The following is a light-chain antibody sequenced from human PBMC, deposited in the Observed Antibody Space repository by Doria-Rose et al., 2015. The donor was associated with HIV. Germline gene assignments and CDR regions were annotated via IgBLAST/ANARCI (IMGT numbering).Light chain of an antibody. V-gene: IGKV1-8*01. CDR3: QQYYSYPT. J-gene: IGKJ2*01. CDR2: AAS. CDR1: QGISSF. Sequence: AIRMTQSPSSLPASTGDRVTITCRASQGISSFLAWYQQKPGKAPKLLIYAASTLQSGVPSRFNGSGSGTDFTLTISCLQSEDFASYYCQQYYSYPTFGQGTKLEIK.